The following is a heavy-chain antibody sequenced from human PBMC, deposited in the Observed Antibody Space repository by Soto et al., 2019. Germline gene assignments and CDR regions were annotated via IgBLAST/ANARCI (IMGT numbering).Heavy chain of an antibody. J-gene: IGHJ4*02. CDR2: ICYGGST. D-gene: IGHD5-12*01. Sequence: SETLSLTCTVSGDSLSRADYCWSWIRQAPGKGLEWIGYICYGGSTYHSPSLKSRTSMSVGTSKKQFSLTLTSVTAADTAVYYCAREESGFFDYWGQGRLVTSPQ. CDR3: AREESGFFDY. V-gene: IGHV4-30-4*08. CDR1: GDSLSRADYC.